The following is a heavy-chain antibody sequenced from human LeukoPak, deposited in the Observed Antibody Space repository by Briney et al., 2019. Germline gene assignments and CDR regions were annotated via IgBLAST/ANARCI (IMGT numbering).Heavy chain of an antibody. CDR2: INHSGST. CDR1: GGSFSGYY. D-gene: IGHD3-22*01. V-gene: IGHV4-34*01. Sequence: SETLSLTCAVYGGSFSGYYWSWIRQPPGKGLEWIGEINHSGSTNYNPSLKSRVTISVDKSKNQFSLKLSSVTAADTAVYYCAREGHDSSGPYYFDYWGQGTLVTVSS. J-gene: IGHJ4*02. CDR3: AREGHDSSGPYYFDY.